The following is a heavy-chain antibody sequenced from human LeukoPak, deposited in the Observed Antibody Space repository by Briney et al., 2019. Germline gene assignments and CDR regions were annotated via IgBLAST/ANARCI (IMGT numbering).Heavy chain of an antibody. Sequence: GGSLRLSCTASGFSFSISALLWVRQAPGKGLEWVSSISASAAMTYYADSVRGRFTVSRDNSKNTLYLQMNSLRAEDTAVYYCAKVKAVAPFGCFDLWGRGTLVTVSS. D-gene: IGHD6-19*01. CDR2: ISASAAMT. V-gene: IGHV3-23*01. CDR1: GFSFSISA. CDR3: AKVKAVAPFGCFDL. J-gene: IGHJ2*01.